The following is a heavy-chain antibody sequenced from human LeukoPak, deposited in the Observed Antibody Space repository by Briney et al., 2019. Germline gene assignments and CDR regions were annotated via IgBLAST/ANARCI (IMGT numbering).Heavy chain of an antibody. V-gene: IGHV4-59*08. Sequence: SETLSLTCTVSGASISNYYWSWIRQSPGKGLEWIGYMLYSGSTNQNPSLRSRVTISVDTSKNQVSLKLSSVTAADTAVYYCARSDIWGSYRFLDYWGQGALVTVSS. D-gene: IGHD3-16*02. CDR2: MLYSGST. CDR3: ARSDIWGSYRFLDY. J-gene: IGHJ4*02. CDR1: GASISNYY.